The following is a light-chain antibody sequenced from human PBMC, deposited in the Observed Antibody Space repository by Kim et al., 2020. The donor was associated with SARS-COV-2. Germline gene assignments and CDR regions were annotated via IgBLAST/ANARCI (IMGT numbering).Light chain of an antibody. CDR3: QQDYNLLT. CDR1: QSVSSSY. V-gene: IGKV3D-7*01. CDR2: GAS. J-gene: IGKJ4*01. Sequence: PGERVTLSCRASQSVSSSYLTWYQQKPGQAPRLLIYGASSRATGIPARFSGSGSGIDFTLTISSLQPEDFAVYYCQQDYNLLTFGGGTKVDIK.